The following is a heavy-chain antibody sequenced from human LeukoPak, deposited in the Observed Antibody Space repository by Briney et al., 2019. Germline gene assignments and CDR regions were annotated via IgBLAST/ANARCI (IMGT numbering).Heavy chain of an antibody. V-gene: IGHV1-69*04. CDR2: IIPILGIA. J-gene: IGHJ4*02. CDR3: ARDLPALYGDYGGIDY. Sequence: SVKVSCKASGGTFSSYAISWVRQAPGQGLEWMGRIIPILGIANYAQKFQGRVTITADKSTSTAYMELSSLRSEDTAVYYCARDLPALYGDYGGIDYWGQGTLVTVSS. D-gene: IGHD4-17*01. CDR1: GGTFSSYA.